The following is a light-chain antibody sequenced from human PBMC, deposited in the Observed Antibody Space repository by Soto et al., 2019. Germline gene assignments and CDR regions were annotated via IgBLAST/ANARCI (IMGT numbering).Light chain of an antibody. CDR3: QSYGSSLTVV. J-gene: IGLJ2*01. CDR1: SSNIGAGYD. CDR2: GNT. Sequence: QSVLTQPPSASGTPGQRVTISCSGSSSNIGAGYDVHWYQQFPGTTPKFLIYGNTNRPSGVPDRFSASKSGTSASLDITGLQAEDEAEYFCQSYGSSLTVVFGGGAK. V-gene: IGLV1-40*01.